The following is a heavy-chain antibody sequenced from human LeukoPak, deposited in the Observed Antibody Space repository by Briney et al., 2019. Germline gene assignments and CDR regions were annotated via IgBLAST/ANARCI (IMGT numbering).Heavy chain of an antibody. J-gene: IGHJ6*03. CDR3: ARGPLVGPSYYYMDV. D-gene: IGHD6-6*01. CDR1: GYTFTSYG. CDR2: ISAYNGNT. V-gene: IGHV1-18*01. Sequence: ASVKVSCKASGYTFTSYGISWVRQAPGQGLEWMGWISAYNGNTNYAQKLQGRVTMTTDTSTSTAYMELRSLRSDDTAVYYCARGPLVGPSYYYMDVWGKGTTVTVSS.